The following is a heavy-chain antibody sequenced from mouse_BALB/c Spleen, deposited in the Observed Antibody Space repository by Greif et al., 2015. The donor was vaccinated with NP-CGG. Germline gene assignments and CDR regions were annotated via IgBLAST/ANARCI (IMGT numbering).Heavy chain of an antibody. CDR3: TTLYYGNYVYYAMDY. J-gene: IGHJ4*01. CDR2: IYPSDSYT. V-gene: IGHV1-69*02. CDR1: GYTFTSYW. D-gene: IGHD2-1*01. Sequence: QVQLQQPGAELVRPGASVKLSCKASGYTFTSYWINWVKQRPGQGLEWIGNIYPSDSYTNYNQKFKDKATLTVDKSSSTAYIQLSSPTSEDSAVYYCTTLYYGNYVYYAMDYWGQGTSVTVSS.